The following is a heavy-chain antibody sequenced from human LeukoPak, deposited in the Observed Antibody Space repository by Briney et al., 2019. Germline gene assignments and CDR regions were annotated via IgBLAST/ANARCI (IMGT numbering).Heavy chain of an antibody. CDR2: ISSNGGST. V-gene: IGHV3-64*01. D-gene: IGHD3-10*01. CDR1: GFTFSSYA. CDR3: ARDAHIVRGVNPLDY. J-gene: IGHJ4*02. Sequence: PGGSLRLSCAASGFTFSSYAMHWVRQAPGKGLEYVSAISSNGGSTYYANSVKGRFTISGDNSKNTLYLQMGSLRAEDMAVYYCARDAHIVRGVNPLDYWGQGTLVTVSS.